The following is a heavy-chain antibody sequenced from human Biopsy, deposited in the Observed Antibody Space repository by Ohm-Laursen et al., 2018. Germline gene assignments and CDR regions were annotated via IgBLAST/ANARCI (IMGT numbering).Heavy chain of an antibody. Sequence: SETLSLTCIVSGGSVDDYFWNWIRQPAVKGLEWIGRTYSTGRSSAYHPSFQSRVTMSLDTSNKQFSLKLTSVTAADTAVYYCARTPGVAVAGRFFDLWGRGTLVTVSS. V-gene: IGHV4-4*07. CDR2: TYSTGRSS. J-gene: IGHJ2*01. CDR3: ARTPGVAVAGRFFDL. D-gene: IGHD6-19*01. CDR1: GGSVDDYF.